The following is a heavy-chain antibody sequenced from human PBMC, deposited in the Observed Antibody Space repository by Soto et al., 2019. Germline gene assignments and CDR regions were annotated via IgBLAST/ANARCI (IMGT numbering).Heavy chain of an antibody. CDR1: GLTFTEAW. CDR3: NTVAMAPSDCSSTPCPIG. CDR2: IKSKTDGGTI. J-gene: IGHJ4*02. V-gene: IGHV3-15*01. Sequence: EVQLVESGGGLVKPGGSLRLSCVASGLTFTEAWMNWARQAPGKGLEWVGRIKSKTDGGTIDYASPVKGRFTISRDDSRNTLYLQMNSLKSEDTAVYYCNTVAMAPSDCSSTPCPIGWGPGTLVTVSS. D-gene: IGHD2-2*01.